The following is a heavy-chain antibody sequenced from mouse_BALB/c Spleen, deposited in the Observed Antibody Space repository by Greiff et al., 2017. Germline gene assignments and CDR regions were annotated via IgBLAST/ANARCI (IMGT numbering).Heavy chain of an antibody. D-gene: IGHD1-1*01. CDR3: ARPSYYYGLDY. CDR1: GYTFTDYN. Sequence: EVQLQQSGPELVKPGASVKIPCKASGYTFTDYNMDWVKQSHGKSLEWIGDINPNNGGTIYNQKFKGKATLTVDKSSSTAYMELRSLTSEDTAVYYCARPSYYYGLDYWGQGTTLTVSS. V-gene: IGHV1-18*01. J-gene: IGHJ2*01. CDR2: INPNNGGT.